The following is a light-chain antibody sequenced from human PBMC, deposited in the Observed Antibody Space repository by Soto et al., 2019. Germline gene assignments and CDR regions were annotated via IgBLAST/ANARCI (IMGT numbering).Light chain of an antibody. CDR2: DAS. CDR3: QQRSIWPPII. Sequence: IVLTQSPATLSLSPGERATLSCRASQSVRHYLAWYQQKPGQAPRLLIYDASNRATGIPARFSGSGSGTEFTLTIISLEPEDFAVYYCQQRSIWPPIIFGQGTRLEI. CDR1: QSVRHY. V-gene: IGKV3-11*01. J-gene: IGKJ5*01.